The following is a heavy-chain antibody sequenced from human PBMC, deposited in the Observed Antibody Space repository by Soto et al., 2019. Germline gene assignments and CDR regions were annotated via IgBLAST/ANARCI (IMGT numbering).Heavy chain of an antibody. CDR1: GGSVTSGGYY. V-gene: IGHV4-61*08. CDR3: ARVRSSWYSHYYYYMDV. J-gene: IGHJ6*03. CDR2: IYSSGNT. Sequence: PSETLSLTCTVSGGSVTSGGYYWSWIRHCPGKGLEWIGYIYSSGNTNYNPSLKSRVTISVDTSKNQFSLKLSSVTAADTAVYYCARVRSSWYSHYYYYMDVWGKGTTVNVSS. D-gene: IGHD6-13*01.